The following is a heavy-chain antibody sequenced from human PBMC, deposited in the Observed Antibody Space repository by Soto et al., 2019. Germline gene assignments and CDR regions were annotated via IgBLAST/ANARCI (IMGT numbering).Heavy chain of an antibody. V-gene: IGHV1-3*01. Sequence: VASVKVSCKASGYTFTSYAMHWVRQAPGQRLEWMGWINAGNGNTKYSQKFQGRVTITRDTSASTAYMELSSLRSEDTAVYYCARDRYYYDSSGPTQFDYWGQGTLVTVSS. CDR1: GYTFTSYA. CDR3: ARDRYYYDSSGPTQFDY. D-gene: IGHD3-22*01. CDR2: INAGNGNT. J-gene: IGHJ4*02.